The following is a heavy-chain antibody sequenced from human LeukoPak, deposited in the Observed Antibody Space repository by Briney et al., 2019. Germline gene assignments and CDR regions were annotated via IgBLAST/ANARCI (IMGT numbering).Heavy chain of an antibody. CDR2: INPSGGST. CDR3: ARVGALSTASHFDY. J-gene: IGHJ4*02. CDR1: GYTLTELS. Sequence: ASVKVSCKVSGYTLTELSMHWVRQAPGQGLEWMGIINPSGGSTSYAQKFQGRVTMTRDTSTSTVYMELSSLRSEDTAVYYCARVGALSTASHFDYWGQGTLVTVSS. D-gene: IGHD1-26*01. V-gene: IGHV1-46*01.